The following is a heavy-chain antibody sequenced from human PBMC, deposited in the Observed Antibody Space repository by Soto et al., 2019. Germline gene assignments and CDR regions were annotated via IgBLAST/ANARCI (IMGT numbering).Heavy chain of an antibody. Sequence: SETLSLTCTVSGGSVSSGSYYWSWIRQPPGKGLEWIGYIYYSGSTNYNPSLKSRVTISVDTSKNQFSLKLSSVTAADTAVYYCARGGEMATIREDSFDYWGQGTMVTVYS. V-gene: IGHV4-61*01. CDR3: ARGGEMATIREDSFDY. CDR1: GGSVSSGSYY. J-gene: IGHJ4*02. D-gene: IGHD5-12*01. CDR2: IYYSGST.